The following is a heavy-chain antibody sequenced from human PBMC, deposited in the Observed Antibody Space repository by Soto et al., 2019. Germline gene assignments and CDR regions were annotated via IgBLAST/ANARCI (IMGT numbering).Heavy chain of an antibody. CDR1: GGTFSSYT. CDR2: IIPMFGTL. D-gene: IGHD6-6*01. V-gene: IGHV1-69*06. Sequence: QLHLVQSGAEVKKPGSSVEVSCKASGGTFSSYTINWVRQAPGQGLEWLGGIIPMFGTLYYAQKFQGRLTIAADSSTSTAYMELSTLRSDDTAVYYCARKVASSDDAFDIWGQGTMVTVSS. CDR3: ARKVASSDDAFDI. J-gene: IGHJ3*02.